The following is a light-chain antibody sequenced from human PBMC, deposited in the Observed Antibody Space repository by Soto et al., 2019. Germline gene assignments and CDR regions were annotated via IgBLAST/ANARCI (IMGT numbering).Light chain of an antibody. CDR1: QGVGYD. Sequence: AIQMTQSPSSLSASVGDRVTITCRASQGVGYDLGWYQHKPGKVPKLLIYAISNLEGGVPSRFSGSGSDTDFILTISSLQPEDFGTYYCLQDYTYPYTFGQGTKLEIK. J-gene: IGKJ2*01. CDR3: LQDYTYPYT. V-gene: IGKV1-6*01. CDR2: AIS.